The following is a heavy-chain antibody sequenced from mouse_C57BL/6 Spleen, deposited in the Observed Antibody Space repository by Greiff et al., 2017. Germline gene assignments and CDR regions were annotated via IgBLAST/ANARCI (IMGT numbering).Heavy chain of an antibody. CDR1: GYTFTGYW. J-gene: IGHJ2*01. D-gene: IGHD1-1*01. CDR3: ARRLLFDY. V-gene: IGHV1-64*01. Sequence: QVQLKQSGAELVKPGASVKLSCKASGYTFTGYWMHWVKQRPGQGLEWIGMIHPNSGSINYNEKFKSKATLTVDKSSSTIYRQLNSLTSEDSAVYYCARRLLFDYWGQGTTLTVSS. CDR2: IHPNSGSI.